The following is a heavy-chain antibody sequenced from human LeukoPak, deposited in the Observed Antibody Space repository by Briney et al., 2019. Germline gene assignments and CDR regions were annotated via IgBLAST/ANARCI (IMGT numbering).Heavy chain of an antibody. V-gene: IGHV1-69*13. CDR2: IIPIFGTA. J-gene: IGHJ6*03. D-gene: IGHD3-22*01. Sequence: ASVKVSCKASGYTFTGYYMHWVRQAPGQGLEWMGGIIPIFGTANYAQKFQGRVTITADESTSTAYMELSSLRSEDTAVYYCASCLHYYDSSGYYMDVWGKGTTVPVSS. CDR3: ASCLHYYDSSGYYMDV. CDR1: GYTFTGYY.